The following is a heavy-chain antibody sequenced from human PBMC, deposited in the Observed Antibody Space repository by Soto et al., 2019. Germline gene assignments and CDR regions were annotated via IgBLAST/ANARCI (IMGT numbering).Heavy chain of an antibody. CDR1: GYTFTSYA. V-gene: IGHV1-3*01. Sequence: GASVKVSCKASGYTFTSYAMHWVRQAPGQRLEWMGWINAGNGNTKYSQKFQGRVTITRDTSASTAYMELSSLRSDDTAVYYCARGVGSGSYYNQYNWFDPWGQGTLVTSPQ. CDR2: INAGNGNT. J-gene: IGHJ5*02. CDR3: ARGVGSGSYYNQYNWFDP. D-gene: IGHD3-10*01.